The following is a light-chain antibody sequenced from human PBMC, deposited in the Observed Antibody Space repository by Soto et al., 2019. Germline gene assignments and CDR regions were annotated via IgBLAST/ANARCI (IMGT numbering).Light chain of an antibody. CDR3: CAFVRSNALL. V-gene: IGLV2-23*01. CDR1: SSDVGSYNL. Sequence: QSALTQPASVSGSPGQSITISCTGTSSDVGSYNLVSWYQHHPGKAPKFIIYEDNKRPSGVSNRFSGSKSGNTASLTISGLQAGDEADYYCCAFVRSNALLFGGGTKLTVL. J-gene: IGLJ2*01. CDR2: EDN.